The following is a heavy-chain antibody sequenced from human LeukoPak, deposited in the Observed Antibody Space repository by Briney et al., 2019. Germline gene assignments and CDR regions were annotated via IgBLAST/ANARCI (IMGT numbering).Heavy chain of an antibody. J-gene: IGHJ5*02. CDR1: GYTFTGYY. Sequence: GASVKVSCKASGYTFTGYYMHWVRQAPGQGLEWMGWINPNSGGTNYAQKFQGRVTMTRDTSISTAYMELSRLRSDDTAVYYCARDEGSGGSGSYYNVPIYNWFDPWGQGTLVTVSS. V-gene: IGHV1-2*02. CDR3: ARDEGSGGSGSYYNVPIYNWFDP. D-gene: IGHD3-10*01. CDR2: INPNSGGT.